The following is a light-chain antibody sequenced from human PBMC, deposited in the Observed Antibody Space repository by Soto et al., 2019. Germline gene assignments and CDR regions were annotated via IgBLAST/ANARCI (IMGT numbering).Light chain of an antibody. CDR3: QQYDNLLPT. CDR1: QDISNY. J-gene: IGKJ1*01. V-gene: IGKV1-33*01. CDR2: DAS. Sequence: DIQMTQSPSSLSASVGDRVTITCQASQDISNYLNWYQQKPGKAPKLLIYDASNLETGVPSRFSGSGSGTDFTFTISSLQPEEIATYYCQQYDNLLPTFGQGTKVEIK.